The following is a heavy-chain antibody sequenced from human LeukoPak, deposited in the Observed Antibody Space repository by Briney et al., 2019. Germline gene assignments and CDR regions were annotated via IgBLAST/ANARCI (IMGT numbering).Heavy chain of an antibody. V-gene: IGHV5-51*01. J-gene: IGHJ6*02. CDR3: AILPYDYGGFGGMDV. Sequence: GESLKISCKGSGYSFTSYWIGWVRQMPGKGLVWMGIIYPGDSDTRYNPSFQGQVTISADKSISTAYLQWSSLTASDTAMYYCAILPYDYGGFGGMDVWGQGTTVTVSS. D-gene: IGHD4-23*01. CDR2: IYPGDSDT. CDR1: GYSFTSYW.